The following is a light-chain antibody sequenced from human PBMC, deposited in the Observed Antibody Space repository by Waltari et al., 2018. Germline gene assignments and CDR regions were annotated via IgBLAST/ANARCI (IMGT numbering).Light chain of an antibody. Sequence: AIQMTQSPSSLSASLGDRFTITCRASQGIRNDLGWYQQKPGKAPKLLIYAASSLQSGVPSRFSGSGSGTDFTLTISSLQPEDFATYYCLQDYNYPWTFGQGTKVEIK. V-gene: IGKV1-6*01. J-gene: IGKJ1*01. CDR3: LQDYNYPWT. CDR1: QGIRND. CDR2: AAS.